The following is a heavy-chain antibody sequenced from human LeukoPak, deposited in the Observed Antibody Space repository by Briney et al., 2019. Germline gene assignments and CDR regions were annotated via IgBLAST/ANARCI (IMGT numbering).Heavy chain of an antibody. CDR2: ISSSSSYI. D-gene: IGHD3-22*01. CDR3: ARARFYYYDSSGYYYYYGMDV. CDR1: EFTFSSYS. Sequence: PGGSLRLSCAASEFTFSSYSMKWVRQAPGKGLEWVSSISSSSSYIYYADSVKDRFTISRDNAKNALYLQMNSLRAEDTAMYYCARARFYYYDSSGYYYYYGMDVWGQGTTVTVSS. J-gene: IGHJ6*01. V-gene: IGHV3-21*01.